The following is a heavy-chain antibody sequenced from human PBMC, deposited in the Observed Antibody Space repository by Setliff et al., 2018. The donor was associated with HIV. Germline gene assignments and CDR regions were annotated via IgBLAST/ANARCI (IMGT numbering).Heavy chain of an antibody. Sequence: PSETLSLTCTVSSGSISSGDYYWGCIRQPPGKGLEWIGGLYYSGTAYNNPSLKSRVTLSVNTSKNQFSLRLNSVTAADTAVYYCARRDYNFSGTFDIWGQGTMVTVSS. V-gene: IGHV4-39*01. CDR1: SGSISSGDYY. CDR2: LYYSGTA. D-gene: IGHD3-3*01. CDR3: ARRDYNFSGTFDI. J-gene: IGHJ3*02.